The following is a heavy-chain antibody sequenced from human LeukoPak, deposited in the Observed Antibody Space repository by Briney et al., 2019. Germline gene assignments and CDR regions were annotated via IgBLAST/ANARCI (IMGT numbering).Heavy chain of an antibody. CDR3: AKESRYCSSTSCYVLLDY. V-gene: IGHV3-30*04. CDR1: GFTFSSYA. J-gene: IGHJ4*02. D-gene: IGHD2-2*01. CDR2: ISYDGSNK. Sequence: GGSLRLSCAASGFTFSSYAMHWVRQAPGKGLEWVAVISYDGSNKYYADSVKGRFTISRDNSKNTLYLQMNSLRAEDTAVYYCAKESRYCSSTSCYVLLDYWGQGTLVTVSS.